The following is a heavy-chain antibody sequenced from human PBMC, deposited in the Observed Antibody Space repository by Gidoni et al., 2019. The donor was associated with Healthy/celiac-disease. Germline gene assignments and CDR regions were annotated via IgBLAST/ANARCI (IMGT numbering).Heavy chain of an antibody. Sequence: QVQLQESGPGLVKPSETLSLTCTVSGDSISSYYWSWIRQPPGKGLEWIGYIYYSGSTNYNPSLKSRVTISVDTSKNQFSLKLSSVTAADTAVYYCARHSTLRLPSWFDPWGQGTLVTVSS. CDR2: IYYSGST. CDR1: GDSISSYY. D-gene: IGHD2-2*01. V-gene: IGHV4-59*08. J-gene: IGHJ5*02. CDR3: ARHSTLRLPSWFDP.